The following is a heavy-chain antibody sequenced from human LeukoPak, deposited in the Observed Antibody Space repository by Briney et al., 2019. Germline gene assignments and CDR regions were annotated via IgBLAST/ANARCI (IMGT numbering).Heavy chain of an antibody. CDR3: TRPHTAMDTGYYYYYMDV. CDR2: IRSKANSYAT. J-gene: IGHJ6*03. Sequence: GGSLRLSCAASGFTFSGSAMHWVRQASGKGLEWVGRIRSKANSYATAYAASVKGRFTISRDDSKNTAYLQMNSLKTEDTAVYYCTRPHTAMDTGYYYYYMDVWGKGTTVTVSS. V-gene: IGHV3-73*01. CDR1: GFTFSGSA. D-gene: IGHD5-18*01.